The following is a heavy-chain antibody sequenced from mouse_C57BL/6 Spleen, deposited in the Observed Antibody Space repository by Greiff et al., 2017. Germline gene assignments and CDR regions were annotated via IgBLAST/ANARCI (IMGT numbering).Heavy chain of an antibody. CDR1: GFTFSSSA. CDR2: ISSGGDYI. D-gene: IGHD4-1*01. J-gene: IGHJ2*01. CDR3: TRRTGTENYFDN. Sequence: EVKLVESGEGLVKPGGSLKLSCAASGFTFSSSAMSWVRQTPEKRLEWVAYISSGGDYIYYADTVKGRFTISRDNARNTLYLQMSSLKSEDTAMYYCTRRTGTENYFDNWGQGTTLTVSS. V-gene: IGHV5S21*01.